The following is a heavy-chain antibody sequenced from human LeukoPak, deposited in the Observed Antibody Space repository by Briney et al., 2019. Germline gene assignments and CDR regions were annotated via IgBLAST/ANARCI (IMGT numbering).Heavy chain of an antibody. CDR1: GFTFSNAW. CDR2: IKSKTDGGTT. V-gene: IGHV3-15*01. CDR3: TALRGRGYSYGER. D-gene: IGHD5-18*01. Sequence: GSLRLSCAASGFTFSNAWMSWVRQAPGKGLEWVGRIKSKTDGGTTDYAAPVKGRFTISRDDSKNTLYLQMNSLKTEDTAVYYCTALRGRGYSYGERWGQGTLVTVSS. J-gene: IGHJ4*02.